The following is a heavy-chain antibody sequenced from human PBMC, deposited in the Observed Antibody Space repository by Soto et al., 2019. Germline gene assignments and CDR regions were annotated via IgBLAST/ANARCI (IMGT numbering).Heavy chain of an antibody. CDR3: ARGGSTGWFYFDF. J-gene: IGHJ4*02. V-gene: IGHV3-23*01. CDR2: TPGSGGSS. D-gene: IGHD6-19*01. CDR1: GFTFKSYA. Sequence: HPXASLRLSCAASGFTFKSYAMNWVRQAPGKGLEWVASTPGSGGSSYYADSVKGRFTISRDNSKNTLYLDLNSLKAEDTAMYYCARGGSTGWFYFDFWGQGTQVTVSS.